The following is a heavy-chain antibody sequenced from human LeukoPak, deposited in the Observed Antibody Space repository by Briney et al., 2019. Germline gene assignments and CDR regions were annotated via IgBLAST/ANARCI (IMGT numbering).Heavy chain of an antibody. CDR2: IYSGDIT. V-gene: IGHV3-53*01. CDR3: ARGSGYSYGFPDY. D-gene: IGHD5-18*01. Sequence: GGSLRLSCAASGFSVSNNYMSWVRQAPGKGLEWVSVIYSGDITYYTDSVKGRFTISRDNSKNTLYLQMNSLRAEDTGVYYCARGSGYSYGFPDYWGQGTLVTVSS. J-gene: IGHJ4*02. CDR1: GFSVSNNY.